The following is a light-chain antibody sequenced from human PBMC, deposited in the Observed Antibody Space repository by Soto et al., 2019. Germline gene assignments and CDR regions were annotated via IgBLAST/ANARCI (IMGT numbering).Light chain of an antibody. Sequence: DIQMTQSPSSLSASVGDSVTITCRASQSISSYLNWYQQKPGKAPKLLIYAAFSLQSGVPSRFSGSGSGTDFTLTISSLQPEDFATYYCQQSYSTLTWTFGQGTKVDIK. CDR1: QSISSY. J-gene: IGKJ1*01. CDR2: AAF. V-gene: IGKV1-39*01. CDR3: QQSYSTLTWT.